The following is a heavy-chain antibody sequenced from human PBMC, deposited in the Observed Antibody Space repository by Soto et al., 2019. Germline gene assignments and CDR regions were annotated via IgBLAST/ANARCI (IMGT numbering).Heavy chain of an antibody. D-gene: IGHD3-10*01. Sequence: QVQLVQSGAEVKKPGASVKVSCKASGYTFTSYGISWVRQAPGQGLEWMGWISAYNGNTNYAQKLQGRVTMTTDTSTSTAYMELRSLRYDDTAVYYCARLKSTPLMGYYYYGMDVWGQGTTVTVSS. V-gene: IGHV1-18*04. CDR3: ARLKSTPLMGYYYYGMDV. CDR1: GYTFTSYG. CDR2: ISAYNGNT. J-gene: IGHJ6*02.